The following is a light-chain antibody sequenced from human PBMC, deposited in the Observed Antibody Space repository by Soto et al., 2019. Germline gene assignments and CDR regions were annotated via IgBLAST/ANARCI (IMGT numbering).Light chain of an antibody. V-gene: IGKV1-5*03. J-gene: IGKJ1*01. CDR3: QQYNSYPWT. CDR1: QSISSW. Sequence: DIQMTQSPSTLSGSVGDRVTITCRASQSISSWLAWYQQKPGKAPKLLIYKASTLESGVPSNFSGSGSGTEFTLTISSLQPEDSATYYCQQYNSYPWTFGQGTKVDIK. CDR2: KAS.